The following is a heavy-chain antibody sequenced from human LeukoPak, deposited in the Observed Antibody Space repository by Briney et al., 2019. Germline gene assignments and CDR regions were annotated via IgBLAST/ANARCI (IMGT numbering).Heavy chain of an antibody. Sequence: SETLSLTCTVSGGSISNYYWSWIRQPAGKGLEWIGRIYTSGSTNYNPSLKSRVTMSVDTSKNQFSLKLSSVTASDTAVYYCPRELRIAARPVDYWGQGTLVTVSS. J-gene: IGHJ4*02. V-gene: IGHV4-4*07. CDR2: IYTSGST. CDR3: PRELRIAARPVDY. D-gene: IGHD6-6*01. CDR1: GGSISNYY.